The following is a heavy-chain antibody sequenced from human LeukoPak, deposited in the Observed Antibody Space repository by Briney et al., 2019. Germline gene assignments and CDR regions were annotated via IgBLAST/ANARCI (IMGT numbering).Heavy chain of an antibody. D-gene: IGHD3-3*01. CDR2: IYYSGST. J-gene: IGHJ4*02. CDR3: ARGGHLKRVYYDFWSGYYPIHYFDY. Sequence: SQTLSLTCTVSGGSISSGDYYWSWIRQPPGKGLEWIGYIYYSGSTYYNPSLKSRVTISVDTSKNQFSLKLSSVTAADTAVYYCARGGHLKRVYYDFWSGYYPIHYFDYWGQGTLVTVSS. CDR1: GGSISSGDYY. V-gene: IGHV4-30-4*01.